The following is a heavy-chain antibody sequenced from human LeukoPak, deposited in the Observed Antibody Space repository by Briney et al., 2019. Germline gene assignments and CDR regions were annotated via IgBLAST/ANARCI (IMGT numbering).Heavy chain of an antibody. J-gene: IGHJ4*02. V-gene: IGHV1-2*02. CDR3: ARVWHYYDSSGYYYPDYYDY. CDR1: GYTFTGYY. D-gene: IGHD3-22*01. Sequence: ASVKVSCKASGYTFTGYYMHWVRQAPGQGLEWMGWINPNSGGTNYAQKFQGRVTMTRDTSISTAYMGLSRLRSDDTAVYYCARVWHYYDSSGYYYPDYYDYWGQGTLVTVSS. CDR2: INPNSGGT.